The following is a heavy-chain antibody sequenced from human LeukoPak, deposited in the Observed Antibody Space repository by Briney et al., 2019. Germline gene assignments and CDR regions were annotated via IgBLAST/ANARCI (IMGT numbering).Heavy chain of an antibody. CDR3: AREEAIVTFGIGRSAHNWFDP. Sequence: SETLSLTCAVYGGSFSGYYWSWIRQPPGKGLEWIGYISDSGSTRYNPSLKSRVIISVDTSKNHFSLKLTSVTAADTAIYYCAREEAIVTFGIGRSAHNWFDPWGQGTLVTVSS. CDR1: GGSFSGYY. CDR2: ISDSGST. V-gene: IGHV4-34*01. D-gene: IGHD2-15*01. J-gene: IGHJ5*02.